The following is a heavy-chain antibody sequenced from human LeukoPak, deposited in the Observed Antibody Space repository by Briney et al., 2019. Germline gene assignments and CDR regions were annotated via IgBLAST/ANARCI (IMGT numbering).Heavy chain of an antibody. CDR3: ARGGFTSEPPGFDP. D-gene: IGHD1-14*01. CDR2: ISAYNGNT. Sequence: ASVKVSCKASGYTFTSYGISWVRQAPGQGLEWMGWISAYNGNTNYAQKFQGRVTITADESTNTGYMELSSLRSEDTAVYYCARGGFTSEPPGFDPWGQGTLVTVSS. V-gene: IGHV1-18*01. J-gene: IGHJ5*02. CDR1: GYTFTSYG.